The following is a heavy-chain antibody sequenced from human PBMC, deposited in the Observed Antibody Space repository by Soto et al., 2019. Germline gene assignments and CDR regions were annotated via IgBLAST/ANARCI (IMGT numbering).Heavy chain of an antibody. J-gene: IGHJ4*02. CDR3: AKSPVRVWSGYYGGYFDY. Sequence: HPGGSLRLSCAASGFTFSSYGMHWVRQAPGKGLEWVAVISYDGSNKYYADSVKGRFTISRDNSKNTLYLQMNSLRAEDTAVYYCAKSPVRVWSGYYGGYFDYWGQGTLVTVSS. CDR1: GFTFSSYG. V-gene: IGHV3-30*18. CDR2: ISYDGSNK. D-gene: IGHD3-3*01.